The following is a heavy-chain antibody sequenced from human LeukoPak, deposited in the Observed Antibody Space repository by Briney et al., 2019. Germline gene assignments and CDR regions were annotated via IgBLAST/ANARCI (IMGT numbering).Heavy chain of an antibody. CDR1: GFTFDDFA. CDR2: INWNGDST. Sequence: GGSLRLSCAASGFTFDDFAMSWVRQAPGKGLEWVSHINWNGDSTDYADFVKGRFTISRDNAKNSLYLQMNSLRAEDTALYYCARDGLHYYDTTGYYFDYWGQGTLITVSS. J-gene: IGHJ4*02. V-gene: IGHV3-20*04. CDR3: ARDGLHYYDTTGYYFDY. D-gene: IGHD3-22*01.